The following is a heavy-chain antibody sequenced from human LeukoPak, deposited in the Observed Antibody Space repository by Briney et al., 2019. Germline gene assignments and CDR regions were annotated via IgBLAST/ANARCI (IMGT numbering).Heavy chain of an antibody. CDR2: MKPDGSEI. D-gene: IGHD6-13*01. J-gene: IGHJ4*02. CDR3: AEQSSSWYSDYFDY. CDR1: GFTFSSYF. V-gene: IGHV3-7*03. Sequence: GGSLRLSCAASGFTFSSYFMGWVRQAPGKGLEWVANMKPDGSEIYYVDSVKGRFTISRDNAKNSLYLQMNSLRAEDTAVYYCAEQSSSWYSDYFDYWGQGTLVTVSS.